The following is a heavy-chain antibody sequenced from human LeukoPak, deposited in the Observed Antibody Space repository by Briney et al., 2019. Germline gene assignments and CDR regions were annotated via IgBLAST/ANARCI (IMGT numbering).Heavy chain of an antibody. CDR3: ARQGYGGRYYFDY. J-gene: IGHJ4*02. Sequence: GESLKISCKSSGYKLTNYWIGWVRQMPVKGLEWMGIIYPGDSDTRYSPSFQGQVTMSADKSISTAYLQWSSLKASDTAMYYCARQGYGGRYYFDYWGQGTLVTVSS. V-gene: IGHV5-51*01. CDR1: GYKLTNYW. D-gene: IGHD4-23*01. CDR2: IYPGDSDT.